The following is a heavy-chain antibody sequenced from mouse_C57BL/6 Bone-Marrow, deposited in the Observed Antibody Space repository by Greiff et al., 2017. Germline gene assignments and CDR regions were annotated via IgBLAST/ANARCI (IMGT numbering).Heavy chain of an antibody. D-gene: IGHD4-1*01. Sequence: EVQLQQSGAELVRPGASVKLSCTASGFNIKDYYMHWVKQRPEQGLEWIGWIDPENGDTEYASKFQGKATITADTSSNTAYLQLSSLTSEDTAVYYCTLGPNFDYWGQGTTLTVSS. CDR1: GFNIKDYY. V-gene: IGHV14-4*01. CDR3: TLGPNFDY. J-gene: IGHJ2*01. CDR2: IDPENGDT.